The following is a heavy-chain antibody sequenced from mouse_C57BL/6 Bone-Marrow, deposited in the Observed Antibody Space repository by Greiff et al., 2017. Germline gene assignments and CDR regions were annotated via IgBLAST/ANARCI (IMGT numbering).Heavy chain of an antibody. CDR1: GYTFTSYW. Sequence: VQLQQPGAELVMPGASVKLSCKASGYTFTSYWMHWVKQRPGQGLEWIGEIDPSDSYTNYNQKFKGKSTLTVDKSSSTAYMQLSSLTSEDSAVYYCARRGLLLFDYWGQGTTLTVSS. D-gene: IGHD1-1*01. CDR3: ARRGLLLFDY. J-gene: IGHJ2*01. CDR2: IDPSDSYT. V-gene: IGHV1-69*01.